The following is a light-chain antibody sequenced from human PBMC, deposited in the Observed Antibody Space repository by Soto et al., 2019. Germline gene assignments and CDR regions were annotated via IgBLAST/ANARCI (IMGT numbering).Light chain of an antibody. J-gene: IGLJ3*02. Sequence: QSVLAQPPSASGSPGQSVTISCTGSGSDIGAYKFVSWYQQHPGKAPKLMIFGVTERPSGVPDRFPGSKSGNTASLTVSGLQADDEAIYYCYSYAGRNIWVFGGGTKVTVL. CDR1: GSDIGAYKF. CDR3: YSYAGRNIWV. V-gene: IGLV2-8*01. CDR2: GVT.